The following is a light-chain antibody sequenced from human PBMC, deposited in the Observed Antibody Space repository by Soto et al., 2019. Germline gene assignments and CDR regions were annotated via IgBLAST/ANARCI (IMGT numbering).Light chain of an antibody. J-gene: IGKJ1*01. CDR1: QRVSNNY. CDR3: QRYGSSQWT. Sequence: ELVLTQYPGTLSLSPGARSTLSCRASQRVSNNYLAWYQQRPVQAPRLFIYGASNRATGITDRFSGSGSGTDFALTISRLEPEDFAVYYCQRYGSSQWTFGQGTQVEI. V-gene: IGKV3-20*01. CDR2: GAS.